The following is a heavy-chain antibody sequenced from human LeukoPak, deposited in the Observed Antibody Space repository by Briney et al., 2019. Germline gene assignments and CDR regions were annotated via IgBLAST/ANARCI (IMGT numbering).Heavy chain of an antibody. J-gene: IGHJ2*01. CDR1: GGSISSSSYY. D-gene: IGHD3-3*01. V-gene: IGHV4-39*07. CDR2: IYYSGST. Sequence: SETLSLTCTVSGGSISSSSYYWGWIRQPPGKGLEWIGSIYYSGSTYYNSSLKRRVTISVDTSKNQFSLKLSSVTAADTAVYYCARGGWSPHWYFDLWGRGTLVTVSS. CDR3: ARGGWSPHWYFDL.